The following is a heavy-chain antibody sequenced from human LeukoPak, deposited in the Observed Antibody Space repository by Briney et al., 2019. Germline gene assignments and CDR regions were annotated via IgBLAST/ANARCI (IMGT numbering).Heavy chain of an antibody. CDR1: GFTFSSYA. Sequence: PGRSLRLSCAASGFTFSSYAMHWVRQAPGKGLEWVAVISYDGSNKYYADSVKGRFTISRDNSKNTLYLQMNSLRAEDTAVYYCAVVPAEMAYYFDYWGQGTLVTVSS. V-gene: IGHV3-30*04. J-gene: IGHJ4*02. D-gene: IGHD2-2*01. CDR3: AVVPAEMAYYFDY. CDR2: ISYDGSNK.